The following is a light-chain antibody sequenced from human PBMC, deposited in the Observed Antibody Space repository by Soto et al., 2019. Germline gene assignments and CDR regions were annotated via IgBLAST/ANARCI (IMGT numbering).Light chain of an antibody. V-gene: IGLV2-14*01. CDR3: SSYTSSSIDYV. CDR2: EVS. J-gene: IGLJ1*01. CDR1: SSDVGGYNY. Sequence: QSVLTQPASVYGSPGQSITISCSGTSSDVGGYNYVSWYQQHPGKAPKLMIYEVSKRPSGVSNRFSGSKSGNTASLTISGLHAEDEAAYYCSSYTSSSIDYVFGTGTKLTVL.